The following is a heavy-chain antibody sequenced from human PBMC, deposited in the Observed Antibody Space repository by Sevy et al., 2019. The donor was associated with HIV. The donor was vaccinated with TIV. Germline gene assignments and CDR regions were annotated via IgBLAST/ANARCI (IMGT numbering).Heavy chain of an antibody. V-gene: IGHV4-61*01. D-gene: IGHD1-26*01. Sequence: SETLSLTCTVSGGSVTSDSYCWTWIRQPPGKGLECLGYMFYTGSTNYNPSLMSRVTISVDTSKNQFSLKLSSVTAADTAVYYCARMGGLTDYGMDVWGQGTTVTVSS. J-gene: IGHJ6*02. CDR3: ARMGGLTDYGMDV. CDR1: GGSVTSDSYC. CDR2: MFYTGST.